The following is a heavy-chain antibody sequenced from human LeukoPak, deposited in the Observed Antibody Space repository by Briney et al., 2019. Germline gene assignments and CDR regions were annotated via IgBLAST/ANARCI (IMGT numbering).Heavy chain of an antibody. J-gene: IGHJ5*02. V-gene: IGHV1-2*02. CDR1: LYTFTAYY. CDR3: VRSNDGVYCSGGSCYTYNWFDP. D-gene: IGHD2-15*01. Sequence: AAAVKDSCKASLYTFTAYYMQWVRQAPGQGLEWMGWINPNSGGANYAQKLQGRVTMTRETSIRTAYMEQSRPRYDDTEGYNRVRSNDGVYCSGGSCYTYNWFDPWGHGTLVTVSS. CDR2: INPNSGGA.